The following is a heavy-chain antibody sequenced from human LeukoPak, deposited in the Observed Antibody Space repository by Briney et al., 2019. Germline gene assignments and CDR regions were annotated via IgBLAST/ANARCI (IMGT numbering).Heavy chain of an antibody. CDR2: IIPILGVA. J-gene: IGHJ5*02. V-gene: IGHV1-69*04. D-gene: IGHD3-22*01. CDR3: ARDLYRRPTTIVVVIPPPDDWIDP. CDR1: GGTFSSYA. Sequence: ASVKGSCKASGGTFSSYAISWVRQAPGQGLEWMGRIIPILGVANYAQKCQGRVTITADKSTSTAYMELSSLRSEETAVYYCARDLYRRPTTIVVVIPPPDDWIDPWGQGTLVTVSS.